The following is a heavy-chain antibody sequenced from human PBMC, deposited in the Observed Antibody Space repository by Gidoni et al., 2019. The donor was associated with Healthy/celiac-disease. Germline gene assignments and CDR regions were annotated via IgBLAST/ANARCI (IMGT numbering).Heavy chain of an antibody. V-gene: IGHV3-43*01. CDR1: GFTFDDYT. CDR3: AKDSSGYYSNFDY. CDR2: ISWDGGST. D-gene: IGHD3-22*01. J-gene: IGHJ4*02. Sequence: EVQLVESGGVVVQPGGSLRLSCAASGFTFDDYTRHWVRQAPGKGLEWVSLISWDGGSTYYADSVKGRFTISRDNSKNSLYLQMNSLRTEDTALYYCAKDSSGYYSNFDYWGQGTLVTVSS.